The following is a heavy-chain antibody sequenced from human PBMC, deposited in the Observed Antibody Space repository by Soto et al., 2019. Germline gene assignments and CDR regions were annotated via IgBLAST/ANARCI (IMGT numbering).Heavy chain of an antibody. V-gene: IGHV3-74*01. D-gene: IGHD3-10*01. CDR1: GFTFSSYW. CDR3: ARDEGRRGPEYFQH. Sequence: EVQLVESGGGLVQPGGSLRLSCAASGFTFSSYWMHWVRQAPGKGLVWVSRISNDGSSTRYADSVKGRFTISRDNAKNTLYLQMTSLRAEDTAVYYCARDEGRRGPEYFQHWGQGTLVTVSS. J-gene: IGHJ1*01. CDR2: ISNDGSST.